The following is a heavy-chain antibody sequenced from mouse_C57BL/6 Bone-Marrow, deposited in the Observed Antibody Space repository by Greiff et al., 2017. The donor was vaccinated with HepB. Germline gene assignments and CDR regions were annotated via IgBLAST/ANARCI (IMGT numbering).Heavy chain of an antibody. CDR2: ISDGGSYT. J-gene: IGHJ2*01. CDR1: GFTFSSYA. D-gene: IGHD2-14*01. V-gene: IGHV5-4*03. Sequence: VKLMESGGGLVKPGGSLKLSCAASGFTFSSYAMSWVRQTPEKRLEWVATISDGGSYTYYPDNVKGRFTISRDNAKNDLYLQMSHLKSEDTAMYYCARKGYCKGYYVDDWGQGTTLTDSS. CDR3: ARKGYCKGYYVDD.